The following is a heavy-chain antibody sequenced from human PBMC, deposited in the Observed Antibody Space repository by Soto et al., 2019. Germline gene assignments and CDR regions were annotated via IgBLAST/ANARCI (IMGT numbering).Heavy chain of an antibody. CDR3: TRRPYYYDSSGYYSDAFDI. CDR1: RFTFTSYA. V-gene: IGHV3-73*01. CDR2: IRSKANSYAT. J-gene: IGHJ3*02. Sequence: PGGSLRLSCVASRFTFTSYAMSWVRQAPGKGLEWVAAIRSKANSYATAYAASVKGRFTISRDDSKNTAYLQMNSLKTEDTAVYYCTRRPYYYDSSGYYSDAFDIWGQGTMVTVS. D-gene: IGHD3-22*01.